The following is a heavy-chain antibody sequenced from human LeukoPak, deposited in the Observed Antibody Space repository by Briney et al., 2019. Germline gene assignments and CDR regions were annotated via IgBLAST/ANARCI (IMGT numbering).Heavy chain of an antibody. V-gene: IGHV3-11*01. D-gene: IGHD2-2*01. CDR1: GFTFSDYY. J-gene: IGHJ4*02. CDR3: AKGGDIVVVPAATPFDY. Sequence: GGSLRLSCAASGFTFSDYYMSWIRQAPGKGLEWVSYISSSGSTIYYADSVKGRFTISRDNAKNSLYLQMNSLRAEDTAVYYCAKGGDIVVVPAATPFDYWGQGTLVTVSS. CDR2: ISSSGSTI.